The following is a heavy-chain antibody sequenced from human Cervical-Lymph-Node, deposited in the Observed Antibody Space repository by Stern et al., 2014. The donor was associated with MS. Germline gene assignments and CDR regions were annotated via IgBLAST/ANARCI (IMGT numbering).Heavy chain of an antibody. V-gene: IGHV5-51*01. J-gene: IGHJ4*02. CDR3: ARGGYYSDY. CDR1: GYSFTSYW. Sequence: EVPLVESGAEVKKPGESLKISCQGSGYSFTSYWIDWVRQTPGKGLEWMGGIYPGDSDTRYSPSFQGQVILSADKYINTAYLQWSSLKASDTAMYFCARGGYYSDYWGQGTLVTVSS. D-gene: IGHD6-13*01. CDR2: IYPGDSDT.